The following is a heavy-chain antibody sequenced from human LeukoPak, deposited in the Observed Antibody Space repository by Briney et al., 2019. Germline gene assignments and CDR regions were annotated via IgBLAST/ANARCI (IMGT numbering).Heavy chain of an antibody. Sequence: PGGSLRLSCAASGFTFSSYWMNWARLAPGKGLEWVASINHNGSVNYYVDSVKGRFTISRDNAKNSLYLQMSNLRAEDTAVYFCARGGGLDVWGQGATVTVSS. CDR2: INHNGSVN. J-gene: IGHJ6*02. D-gene: IGHD3-16*01. CDR3: ARGGGLDV. CDR1: GFTFSSYW. V-gene: IGHV3-7*03.